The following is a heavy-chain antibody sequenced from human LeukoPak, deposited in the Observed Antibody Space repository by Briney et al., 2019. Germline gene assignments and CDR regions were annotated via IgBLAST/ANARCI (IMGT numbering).Heavy chain of an antibody. V-gene: IGHV4-4*07. D-gene: IGHD2-21*02. CDR3: ARQGVATAIDY. CDR2: ISASGNT. CDR1: GGSISSYY. Sequence: SETLSLTCTVSGGSISSYYWSWVRQPAGKGLEWIGRISASGNTNYNPSLKSRVTMSVDTSKNLFALKLSSVTAADTAVYYCARQGVATAIDYWGQGTLVTVSS. J-gene: IGHJ4*02.